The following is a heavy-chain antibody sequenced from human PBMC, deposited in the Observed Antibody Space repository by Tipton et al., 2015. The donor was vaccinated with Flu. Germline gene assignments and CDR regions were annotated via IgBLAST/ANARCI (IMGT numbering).Heavy chain of an antibody. V-gene: IGHV4-4*07. CDR3: ARDGITVAGNDDHYYYGMDV. Sequence: TLSLTCTVSGGSISSYYWSWIRQPAGKGLEWIGRIYTSGSTNYNLSLKSRVTMSVDTSKNQFSLKVNSVTAADTAVYYCARDGITVAGNDDHYYYGMDVWGQGTTVTVSS. D-gene: IGHD6-19*01. CDR1: GGSISSYY. J-gene: IGHJ6*02. CDR2: IYTSGST.